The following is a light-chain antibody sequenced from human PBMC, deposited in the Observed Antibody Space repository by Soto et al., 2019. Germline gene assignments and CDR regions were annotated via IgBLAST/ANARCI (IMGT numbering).Light chain of an antibody. CDR2: GAS. J-gene: IGKJ5*01. Sequence: EIVLTQSPGTLSLSPVEIATLSFMASRSVSSSYLAWYQQKPGQAPRLLIYGASSRATGIPDRFSGSGSGTDFTLTISSLQSQDFAVYYCQQYNNWPRTFGQGTRLEIK. V-gene: IGKV3-20*01. CDR3: QQYNNWPRT. CDR1: RSVSSSY.